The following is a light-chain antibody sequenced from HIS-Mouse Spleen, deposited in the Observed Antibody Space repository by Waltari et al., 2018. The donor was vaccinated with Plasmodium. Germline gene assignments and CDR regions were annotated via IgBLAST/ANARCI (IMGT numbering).Light chain of an antibody. CDR1: QSIGSS. Sequence: EIVLTQSPDFQSVTPKEKVTITCRASQSIGSSLHWYQQKPDQSPKLLIKYASQSFSGVPSRFSGSGSGTDFTLTINSLQSEDFAVYYCQQYNNWSFTFGPGTKVDIK. CDR2: YAS. V-gene: IGKV6-21*01. CDR3: QQYNNWSFT. J-gene: IGKJ3*01.